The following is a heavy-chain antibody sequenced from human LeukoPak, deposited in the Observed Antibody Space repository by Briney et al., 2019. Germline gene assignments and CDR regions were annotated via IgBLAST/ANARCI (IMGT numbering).Heavy chain of an antibody. CDR2: ISGSGGST. Sequence: PGGSLRLSCAASGFTFSSYAMSWVRQAPGKGLEWVSAISGSGGSTYYADSVKGRFTISRDNSKNTLYLQMNSLRAEDTAVYYCARGVGVSSSPGDYWGQGTLVTVSS. V-gene: IGHV3-23*01. CDR3: ARGVGVSSSPGDY. J-gene: IGHJ4*02. CDR1: GFTFSSYA. D-gene: IGHD2/OR15-2a*01.